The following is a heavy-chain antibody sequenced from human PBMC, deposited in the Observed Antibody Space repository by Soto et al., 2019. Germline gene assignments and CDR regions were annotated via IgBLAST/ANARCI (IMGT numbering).Heavy chain of an antibody. CDR1: GGSISSGGYY. Sequence: QVQLQESGPGLVKPSQTLSLTCTVSGGSISSGGYYWSWIRQHPGKGLEWIGYIYYSGSTYYNPSLNSRVTISVDTSKNQFPLTLSSVTAADTAVYYCARVPLGYCSSTSCSRPFDYWGQGTLVTVSS. J-gene: IGHJ4*02. CDR2: IYYSGST. V-gene: IGHV4-31*03. CDR3: ARVPLGYCSSTSCSRPFDY. D-gene: IGHD2-2*01.